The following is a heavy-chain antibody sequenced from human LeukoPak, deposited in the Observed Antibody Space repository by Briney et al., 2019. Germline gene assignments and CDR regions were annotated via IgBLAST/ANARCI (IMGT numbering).Heavy chain of an antibody. V-gene: IGHV4-38-2*01. J-gene: IGHJ5*02. Sequence: SETLSLTCAVSGYSISSGYYWGWIRQPAGKGLEYIGRIYTTGGTSGSTYYNPSLKSRVTISVDTSKNQFSLKLTSVTAADTAVYYCAWGDSSGYPFDPWGQGTLVTVSS. CDR2: IYTTGGTSGST. D-gene: IGHD3-22*01. CDR1: GYSISSGYY. CDR3: AWGDSSGYPFDP.